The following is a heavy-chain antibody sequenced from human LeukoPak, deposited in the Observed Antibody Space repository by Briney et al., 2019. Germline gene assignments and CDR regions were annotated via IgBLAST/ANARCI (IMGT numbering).Heavy chain of an antibody. CDR3: AKVGYCTDGVCYSMDV. CDR2: INPNSGGP. CDR1: GYTFTGHY. Sequence: ASVKVSCKASGYTFTGHYIHWVRQAPGQGFEWMGWINPNSGGPNYAQKFQGRVTLTRDTSISTAYMELSSLRSDDTAIYYCAKVGYCTDGVCYSMDVWGTGTTVTVSS. D-gene: IGHD2-8*01. J-gene: IGHJ6*03. V-gene: IGHV1-2*02.